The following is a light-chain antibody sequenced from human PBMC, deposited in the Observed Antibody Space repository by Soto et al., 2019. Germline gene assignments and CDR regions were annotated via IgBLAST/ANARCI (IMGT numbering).Light chain of an antibody. J-gene: IGLJ2*01. CDR2: DVS. CDR3: TSYTSSSTLVV. Sequence: QSALTQPASVSGSPGQSITISCTGTSSDVGGYNYVSWYQQHPGKAPKLMIYDVSNRPSGVSNRFSGSKSGNTASLTISGLQAEDDADYYCTSYTSSSTLVVLVGGTKVTVL. V-gene: IGLV2-14*01. CDR1: SSDVGGYNY.